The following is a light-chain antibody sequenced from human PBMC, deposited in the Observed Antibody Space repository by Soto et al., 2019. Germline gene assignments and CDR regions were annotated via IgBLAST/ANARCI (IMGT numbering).Light chain of an antibody. V-gene: IGKV2-28*01. CDR2: LGS. CDR1: QSLLHSNGYNY. Sequence: DIVMTQSPISLPVNPGEPAYISCRSSQSLLHSNGYNYLDWYLQKPGQSPQLLIYLGSNRASGVPDRFSGSGSGTDFTLKISRVEAEDVGVYYCMQALQTPLTFGGGTKVEIK. CDR3: MQALQTPLT. J-gene: IGKJ4*01.